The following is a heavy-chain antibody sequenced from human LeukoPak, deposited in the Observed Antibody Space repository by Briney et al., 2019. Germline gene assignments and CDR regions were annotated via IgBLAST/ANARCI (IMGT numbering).Heavy chain of an antibody. J-gene: IGHJ4*02. CDR2: IYYSGST. CDR1: GGSISSSSYY. V-gene: IGHV4-39*07. Sequence: SETLSLTCTVSGGSISSSSYYWGWIRQPPGKGLEWIGSIYYSGSTYYNPSLKSRVTISVDTSKNQFSLKLSSVTAADTAVYYCARDFRITMVRGVRGYWGQGTLVTVSS. D-gene: IGHD3-10*01. CDR3: ARDFRITMVRGVRGY.